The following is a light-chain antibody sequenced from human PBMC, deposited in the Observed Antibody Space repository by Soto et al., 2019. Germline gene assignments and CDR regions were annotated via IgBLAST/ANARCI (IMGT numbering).Light chain of an antibody. Sequence: QSALTQPASVSGSPGQSIAISCTGVRTDVGAFNYVSWYQHHPGKVPKFLIYEVNKRPSGVPDRFSGSKSGNTASLTVSGLQPEDEAEYFCSSFVDGTSYVFGTGTKVTVL. CDR2: EVN. J-gene: IGLJ1*01. CDR3: SSFVDGTSYV. V-gene: IGLV2-8*01. CDR1: RTDVGAFNY.